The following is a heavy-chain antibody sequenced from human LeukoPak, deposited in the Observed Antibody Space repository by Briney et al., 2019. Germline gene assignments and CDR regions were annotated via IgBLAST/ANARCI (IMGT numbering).Heavy chain of an antibody. CDR1: GYSFTTYW. CDR3: ARSLVRGVNDAFDI. D-gene: IGHD3-10*01. V-gene: IGHV5-51*01. Sequence: GESLKISCKGFGYSFTTYWIGWVRQMPGKGLEWMGIIYPGDSDTRYSPSFQGQVTISADKSISTAYLQWSSLKASDTAMFYCARSLVRGVNDAFDIWGQGTMVTVSS. CDR2: IYPGDSDT. J-gene: IGHJ3*02.